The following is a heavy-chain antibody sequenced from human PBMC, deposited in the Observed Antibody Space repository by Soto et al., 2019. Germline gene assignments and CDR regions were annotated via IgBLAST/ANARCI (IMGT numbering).Heavy chain of an antibody. V-gene: IGHV3-21*06. CDR1: GFTFTSYT. CDR2: ISSSSDYI. D-gene: IGHD6-13*01. J-gene: IGHJ4*02. CDR3: ARARVYATGPLDF. Sequence: GGSLRLSCAASGFTFTSYTMNWVRQSPGKGLEWVSSISSSSDYIYYADSMKGRVTISRDNAKNSLFLDMNSLTGEDTAVYYCARARVYATGPLDFWGQGTLVTVSS.